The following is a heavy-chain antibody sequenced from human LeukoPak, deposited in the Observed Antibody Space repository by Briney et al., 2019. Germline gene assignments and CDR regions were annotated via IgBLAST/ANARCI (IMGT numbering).Heavy chain of an antibody. CDR3: ARVPPSRRVGATPRAYYFDY. D-gene: IGHD1-26*01. J-gene: IGHJ4*02. CDR2: INHSGST. V-gene: IGHV4-34*01. Sequence: SSETLSLTCAVYGGSFSGYYWSWIRQPPGKGLEWIGEINHSGSTNYNPSLKSRVTISVDTSKNQFSLKLSSVTAADTAVYYCARVPPSRRVGATPRAYYFDYWGQGTLVTASS. CDR1: GGSFSGYY.